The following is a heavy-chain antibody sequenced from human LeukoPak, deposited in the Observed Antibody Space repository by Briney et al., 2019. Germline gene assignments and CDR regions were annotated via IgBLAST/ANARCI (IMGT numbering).Heavy chain of an antibody. V-gene: IGHV3-30-3*01. CDR3: SRNESRKKSTTDY. Sequence: GRSLRLSCAASGFTFSSYAMHWVRQAPGKGLEWVAVISYDGSNKYYAESVKGRFTISRRDSKNTLHLLLNSMRAEDKAVYYCSRNESRKKSTTDYWGQGTLVIVYS. D-gene: IGHD4-11*01. CDR1: GFTFSSYA. CDR2: ISYDGSNK. J-gene: IGHJ4*02.